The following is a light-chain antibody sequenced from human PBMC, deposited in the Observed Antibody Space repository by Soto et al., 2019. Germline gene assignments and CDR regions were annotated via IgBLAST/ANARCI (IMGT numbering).Light chain of an antibody. J-gene: IGKJ3*01. CDR1: QSVSSNY. CDR3: QQYSSLPLT. CDR2: GAS. V-gene: IGKV3-20*01. Sequence: EIVLTQSPGTLSLSPGERATLSCRASQSVSSNYLAWYQQKPGQAPRLLIYGASIRATGIPDRFSGSGSGTDFTLTISRLEPEDSAVYYCQQYSSLPLTFGPGTKVIIK.